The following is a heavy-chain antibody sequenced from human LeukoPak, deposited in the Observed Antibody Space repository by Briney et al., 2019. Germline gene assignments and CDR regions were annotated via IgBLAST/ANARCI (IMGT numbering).Heavy chain of an antibody. V-gene: IGHV1-69*13. CDR1: GGTFSSYA. Sequence: ASVKVSCKASGGTFSSYAISWVRQAPGQGLEWMGGIIPIFGTANYAQKFQGRVTVTADESTSTAYMELSSLRSEDTAVYYCASPTLYDYVWGSYSYWGQGTQVTVSS. CDR2: IIPIFGTA. J-gene: IGHJ4*02. CDR3: ASPTLYDYVWGSYSY. D-gene: IGHD3-16*01.